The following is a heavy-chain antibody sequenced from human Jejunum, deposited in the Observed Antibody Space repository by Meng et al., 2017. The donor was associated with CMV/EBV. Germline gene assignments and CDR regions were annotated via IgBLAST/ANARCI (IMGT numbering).Heavy chain of an antibody. CDR3: ARLSAAGNYFYYYGLDG. D-gene: IGHD6-13*01. J-gene: IGHJ6*02. V-gene: IGHV3-48*04. CDR2: ISSNSNSL. Sequence: FKTYGLNWVRQVPGKGLEWISYISSNSNSLLYADSVRDRFTISRDNANNSLYLHMNSLRAEDTAVYYCARLSAAGNYFYYYGLDGWGPGTRVTVSS. CDR1: FKTYG.